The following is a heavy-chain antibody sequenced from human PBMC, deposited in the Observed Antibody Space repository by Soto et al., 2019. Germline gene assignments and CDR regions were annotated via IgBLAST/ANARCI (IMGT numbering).Heavy chain of an antibody. D-gene: IGHD1-26*01. Sequence: GGSLRLSCAASCFIFENFGMSWVRQAPGKGLEWISSISGSGFKKYYADSVKGRFTISRDNSKSTVYLELNNLSAEDTAVYHCAKNQGVELVPLATVDWFDPWGQGSVVTVSS. V-gene: IGHV3-23*01. CDR3: AKNQGVELVPLATVDWFDP. CDR1: CFIFENFG. J-gene: IGHJ5*02. CDR2: ISGSGFKK.